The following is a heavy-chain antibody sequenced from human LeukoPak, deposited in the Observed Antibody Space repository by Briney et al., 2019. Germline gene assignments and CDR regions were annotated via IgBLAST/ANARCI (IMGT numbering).Heavy chain of an antibody. CDR1: GFTFSSYS. V-gene: IGHV3-21*01. Sequence: PGGSLRLSCAASGFTFSSYSMNWVRQAPGKGLEWVSSISSSSSYIYYADSVKGRFTISRDNAKNSLYLQMNSLRAEDTAVYYCARDLQQYSGSYSAFDIWGQGTMVTVSS. CDR3: ARDLQQYSGSYSAFDI. CDR2: ISSSSSYI. J-gene: IGHJ3*02. D-gene: IGHD1-26*01.